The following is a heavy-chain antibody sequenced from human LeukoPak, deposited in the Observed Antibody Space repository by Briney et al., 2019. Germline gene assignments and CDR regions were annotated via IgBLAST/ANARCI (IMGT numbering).Heavy chain of an antibody. D-gene: IGHD2-8*01. CDR1: GFTFSDYY. CDR2: ISSSGSTI. J-gene: IGHJ3*02. V-gene: IGHV3-11*01. Sequence: GGSLRLSCAASGFTFSDYYMSWIRQAPGKGLEWVSYISSSGSTIYYADSVKGRFTISRDNAKNSLYLQMSSLRAEDTAVYYCARDRVTKARDAFNIWGRGTMVTVSS. CDR3: ARDRVTKARDAFNI.